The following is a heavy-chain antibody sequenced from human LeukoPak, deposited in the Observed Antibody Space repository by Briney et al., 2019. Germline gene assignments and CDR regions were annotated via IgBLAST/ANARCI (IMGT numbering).Heavy chain of an antibody. CDR1: GFTFSSYA. V-gene: IGHV3-30*04. CDR3: ARDPVLRIAVAGSYFDY. J-gene: IGHJ4*02. Sequence: GGSLRLSCAASGFTFSSYAMHWARQAPGKGLEWVAVISYDGSNKYYADSVKGRFTISRDNSKNTLYLQMNSLRAEDTAVYYCARDPVLRIAVAGSYFDYWGQGTLVTVSS. D-gene: IGHD6-19*01. CDR2: ISYDGSNK.